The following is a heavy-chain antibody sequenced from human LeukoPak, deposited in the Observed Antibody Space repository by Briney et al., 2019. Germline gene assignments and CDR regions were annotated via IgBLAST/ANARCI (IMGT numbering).Heavy chain of an antibody. CDR2: IYYSGST. V-gene: IGHV4-59*12. J-gene: IGHJ4*02. Sequence: SETLSLTCTVSGGSISSYYWSWIRQPPGKGLEWIGYIYYSGSTNYNPSLKSRVTISVDTSKNQFSLKLSSVTAADTAVYYCAKDRYYYDSSARYFDYWGQGTLVTVSS. D-gene: IGHD3-22*01. CDR3: AKDRYYYDSSARYFDY. CDR1: GGSISSYY.